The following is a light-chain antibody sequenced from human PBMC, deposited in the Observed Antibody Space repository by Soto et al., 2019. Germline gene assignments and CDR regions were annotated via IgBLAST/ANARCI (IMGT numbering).Light chain of an antibody. CDR2: QVT. CDR1: INDVGGYNY. Sequence: QSVLTQPPSASGSPGQSATISCAGTINDVGGYNYVSWYQQHPGKVPQLMIYQVTKRPSGVPDRFSASKSDTTASLTISGLQAEDEGDYYCMSYAGGNRFVFGTGTKLTVL. V-gene: IGLV2-8*01. CDR3: MSYAGGNRFV. J-gene: IGLJ1*01.